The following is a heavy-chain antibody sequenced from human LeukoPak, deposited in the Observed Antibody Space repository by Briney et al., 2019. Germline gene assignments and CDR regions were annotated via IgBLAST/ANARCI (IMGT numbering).Heavy chain of an antibody. CDR3: ARDPLDSGYSAAFDI. D-gene: IGHD5-12*01. CDR2: IYYSGST. J-gene: IGHJ3*02. Sequence: SETLSLTCTVSGGSISSYYWSWIRQPPGKGLEWIGYIYYSGSTNYNPSLKSRVTISVDTPKNQFSLKLSSVTAADTAVYYCARDPLDSGYSAAFDIWGQGTMVTVSS. V-gene: IGHV4-59*01. CDR1: GGSISSYY.